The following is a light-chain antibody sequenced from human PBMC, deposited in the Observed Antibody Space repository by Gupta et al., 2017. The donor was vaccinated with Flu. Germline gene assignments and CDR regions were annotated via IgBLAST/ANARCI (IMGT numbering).Light chain of an antibody. V-gene: IGLV2-11*01. J-gene: IGLJ1*01. CDR1: SSDVGGYNF. CDR3: CSYAGSYTYV. CDR2: EVN. Sequence: QSALTQPRSVSGSPGQSVTISCTGTSSDVGGYNFDSWYQQHPGKAPKLMIYEVNKRPSGVPDRFSGSKSGNTASLTISGLQAEDEAHYYCCSYAGSYTYVFGTGAMVTVL.